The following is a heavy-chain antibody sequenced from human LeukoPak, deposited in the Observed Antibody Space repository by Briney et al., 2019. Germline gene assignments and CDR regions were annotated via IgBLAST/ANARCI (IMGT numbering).Heavy chain of an antibody. V-gene: IGHV4-59*08. CDR3: ARATGDYSAPFDY. D-gene: IGHD4-17*01. CDR2: IYYSGST. J-gene: IGHJ4*02. Sequence: SETLSLTCTVSGGSISSYYWSWIRQPPGKGLEWIGYIYYSGSTNYNPSLKSRVTISVDTSKNQFSLKLSSVTAADTAVYYCARATGDYSAPFDYWGQGTLVTVSS. CDR1: GGSISSYY.